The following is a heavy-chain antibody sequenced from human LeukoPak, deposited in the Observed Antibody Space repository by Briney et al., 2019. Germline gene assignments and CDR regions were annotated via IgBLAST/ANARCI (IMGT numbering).Heavy chain of an antibody. D-gene: IGHD1-26*01. CDR3: AKDLSISETYYAWIDY. J-gene: IGHJ4*02. CDR1: GFTFSRRA. Sequence: GGSQRLSCAASGFTFSRRAMSWVRQAPAKGLEWVSTVSGNGEDTYYAGSVKGRFTISRDNSKNTVYLHMRSRRAEDTAVYYCAKDLSISETYYAWIDYWGQGTLVTVSS. CDR2: VSGNGEDT. V-gene: IGHV3-23*01.